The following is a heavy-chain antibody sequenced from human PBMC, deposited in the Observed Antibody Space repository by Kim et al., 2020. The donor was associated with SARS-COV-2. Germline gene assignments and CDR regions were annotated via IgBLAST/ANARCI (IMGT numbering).Heavy chain of an antibody. Sequence: GGSLRLSCAASGFTFSSYGMHWVRQAPGKGLEWVAVIWYDGSNKYYADSVKGRFTISRDNSKNTLYLQMNSLRAEDTAVYYCAKDGGGGFGEQPVYWGQGTLVTVSS. D-gene: IGHD3-10*01. CDR2: IWYDGSNK. J-gene: IGHJ4*02. CDR1: GFTFSSYG. V-gene: IGHV3-33*06. CDR3: AKDGGGGFGEQPVY.